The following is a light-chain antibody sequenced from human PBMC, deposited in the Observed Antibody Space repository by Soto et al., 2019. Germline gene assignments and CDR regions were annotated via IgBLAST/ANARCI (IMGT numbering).Light chain of an antibody. CDR3: PQYGSSPWT. CDR2: GAP. CDR1: QSVSSNY. J-gene: IGKJ1*01. Sequence: EIVLTQSPGTLSLSPGERATLSCRASQSVSSNYLAWYQQKPGQAPRPRIYGAPSRATGIPDRFSGRGAGTDFTLTISRLESQDFAGDSCPQYGSSPWTFGQGTQVEIK. V-gene: IGKV3-20*01.